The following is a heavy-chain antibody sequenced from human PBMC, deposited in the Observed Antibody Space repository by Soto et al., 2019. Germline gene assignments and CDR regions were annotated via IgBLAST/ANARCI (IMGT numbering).Heavy chain of an antibody. Sequence: QVQLVESGGGVVQPGTSLRLSCAASGFTFSHYGIHWVRQAPGKGLEWVAVTWSSGSGEYYADSVRGRFTISRDNSNTTVYQQMNSLRVEDTAVYYCAKDDDITSHYSLLDFRGQGTLVTVSS. CDR2: TWSSGSGE. J-gene: IGHJ4*02. CDR1: GFTFSHYG. D-gene: IGHD3-22*01. V-gene: IGHV3-33*06. CDR3: AKDDDITSHYSLLDF.